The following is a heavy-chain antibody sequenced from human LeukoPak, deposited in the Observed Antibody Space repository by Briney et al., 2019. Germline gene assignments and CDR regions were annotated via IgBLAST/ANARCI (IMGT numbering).Heavy chain of an antibody. CDR3: ARVASGDSIAAAGDDAFDI. J-gene: IGHJ3*02. Sequence: GGSLRLSCAASGFTFSDYYMSWIRQAPGKGLEWVSYISSSGSTIYYADSVKGRFTISRDNAKNSLYLQMNSLRAEDTAVYYCARVASGDSIAAAGDDAFDIWGQGTMVTVSS. CDR2: ISSSGSTI. D-gene: IGHD6-13*01. V-gene: IGHV3-11*01. CDR1: GFTFSDYY.